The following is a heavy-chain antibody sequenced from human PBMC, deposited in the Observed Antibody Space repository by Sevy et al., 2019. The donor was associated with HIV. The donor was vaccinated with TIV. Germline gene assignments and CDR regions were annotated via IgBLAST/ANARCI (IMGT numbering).Heavy chain of an antibody. CDR1: GYSFTSYW. CDR2: TYPGDSDN. Sequence: GESLKISCKGSGYSFTSYWIGWVRQMPGKGLEWMGITYPGDSDNRYSPSFQGQVTISADKSIGTAYLQWSSLKASDTAICYCERQRVLTDAFDIWGQGTMVTVSS. V-gene: IGHV5-51*01. CDR3: ERQRVLTDAFDI. J-gene: IGHJ3*02. D-gene: IGHD3-9*01.